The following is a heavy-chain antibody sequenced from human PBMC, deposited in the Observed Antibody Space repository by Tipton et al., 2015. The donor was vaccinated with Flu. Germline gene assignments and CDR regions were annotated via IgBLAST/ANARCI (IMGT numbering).Heavy chain of an antibody. CDR1: GGSTSSGSYY. J-gene: IGHJ6*02. CDR3: ARGGYSYGYGKNYYYYGMDV. V-gene: IGHV4-61*02. Sequence: TLSLTCTVSGGSTSSGSYYWSWIRQPAGKGLEWIGRIYTSGSTNYNPSLKSRVTISVDTSKNQFSLKLSSVTAADTAVYYCARGGYSYGYGKNYYYYGMDVWGQGTTVTVSS. CDR2: IYTSGST. D-gene: IGHD5-18*01.